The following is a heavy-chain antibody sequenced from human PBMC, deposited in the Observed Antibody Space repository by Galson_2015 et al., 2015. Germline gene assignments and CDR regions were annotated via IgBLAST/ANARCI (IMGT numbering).Heavy chain of an antibody. V-gene: IGHV3-43*01. D-gene: IGHD4-11*01. J-gene: IGHJ6*02. CDR1: GFTFDDYT. CDR2: ISWDGGST. CDR3: AKSQYSNYLYYYGMDV. Sequence: SLRLSCAASGFTFDDYTMHWVRQAPGKGLEWVSLISWDGGSTYYADSVKGRFTISRDNSKNSLYLQMNSLRTEDTALYYCAKSQYSNYLYYYGMDVWGQGTTVTVSS.